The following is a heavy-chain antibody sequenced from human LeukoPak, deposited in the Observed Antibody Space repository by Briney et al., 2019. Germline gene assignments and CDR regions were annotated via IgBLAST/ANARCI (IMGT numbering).Heavy chain of an antibody. V-gene: IGHV4-38-2*02. CDR1: GYSISSGYY. Sequence: SETLSLTCTVSGYSISSGYYWGWIRQPPGKGLEWIGSIYYSGSTYYNPSLKSRVTISVDTSKNQFSLKLSSVTAADTAVYYCAREGNSSGWYLGPYYYYYMDVWGKGTTVTVSS. CDR3: AREGNSSGWYLGPYYYYYMDV. D-gene: IGHD6-19*01. CDR2: IYYSGST. J-gene: IGHJ6*03.